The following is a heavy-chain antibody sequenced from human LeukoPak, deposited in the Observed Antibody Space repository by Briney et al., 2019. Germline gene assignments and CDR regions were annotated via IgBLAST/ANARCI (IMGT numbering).Heavy chain of an antibody. V-gene: IGHV4-34*01. Sequence: PSETLPLTCAVYGGSFSGYYWSWIRQPPGKGLEWIGEINHSGSTNYNPSLKSRVTISVDTSKNQFSLKLSSVTAADTAVYYCARGGRGAAAGRYYFDYWGQGTLVTVSS. J-gene: IGHJ4*02. CDR2: INHSGST. D-gene: IGHD6-13*01. CDR1: GGSFSGYY. CDR3: ARGGRGAAAGRYYFDY.